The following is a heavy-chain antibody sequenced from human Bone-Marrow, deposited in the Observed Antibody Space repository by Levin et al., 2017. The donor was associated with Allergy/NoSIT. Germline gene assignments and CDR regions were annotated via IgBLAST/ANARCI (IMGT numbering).Heavy chain of an antibody. J-gene: IGHJ6*04. CDR3: ARKTDTIMALPGDV. V-gene: IGHV3-66*02. D-gene: IGHD5-24*01. Sequence: RASVKVSCTASGFTVSRNYMTWVRQAPGKGLEWVSFIYSGGGTYYADSVKGRFTISRDSSKNTLDLQMNSLRAEDTAVYYCARKTDTIMALPGDVWGKGTTVTVSS. CDR2: IYSGGGT. CDR1: GFTVSRNY.